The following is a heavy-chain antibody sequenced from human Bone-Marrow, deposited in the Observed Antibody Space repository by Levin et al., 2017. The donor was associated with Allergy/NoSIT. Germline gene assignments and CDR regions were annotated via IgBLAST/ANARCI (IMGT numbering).Heavy chain of an antibody. V-gene: IGHV3-15*01. J-gene: IGHJ4*02. D-gene: IGHD5-12*01. Sequence: KPGGSLRLSCAASGFSFNNAWMSWVRQAPGKGLEWVGRIKSKTDGETTDYAAPAKGRFTISRDDSKNTVYLQMTSLKTEDTAVYYCLVATRPYWGQGTLVTVSS. CDR2: IKSKTDGETT. CDR3: LVATRPY. CDR1: GFSFNNAW.